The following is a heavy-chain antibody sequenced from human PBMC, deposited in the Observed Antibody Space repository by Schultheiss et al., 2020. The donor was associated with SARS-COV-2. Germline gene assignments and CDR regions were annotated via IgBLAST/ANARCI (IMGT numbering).Heavy chain of an antibody. Sequence: GSLRLSCTVSGGSISSSSYYWGWIRQPPGKGLEWIGSIYHSGSTYYNPSLKSRVTISVDTSKNQFSLKLSSVTAADTAVYYCARGVGTSRYYFDYWGQGTLVTVS. J-gene: IGHJ4*02. CDR1: GGSISSSSYY. V-gene: IGHV4-39*07. CDR2: IYHSGST. CDR3: ARGVGTSRYYFDY. D-gene: IGHD2-2*01.